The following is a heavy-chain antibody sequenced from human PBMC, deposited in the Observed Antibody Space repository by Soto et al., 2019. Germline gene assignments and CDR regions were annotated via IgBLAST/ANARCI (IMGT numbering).Heavy chain of an antibody. Sequence: GGSLRLSCAASGFTFNSYAMNWVRQAPGKGLEWVSAISGSGGSTYYADSVKGRFTISRDNAKNTLYLQMNSLRVEDTAVYYCAKDGTKSRGYYYYGLDVWGQGTTVTVSS. CDR2: ISGSGGST. CDR3: AKDGTKSRGYYYYGLDV. CDR1: GFTFNSYA. V-gene: IGHV3-23*01. D-gene: IGHD2-8*01. J-gene: IGHJ6*02.